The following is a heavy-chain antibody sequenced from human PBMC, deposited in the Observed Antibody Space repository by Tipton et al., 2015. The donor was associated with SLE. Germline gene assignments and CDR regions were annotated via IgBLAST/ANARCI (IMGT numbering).Heavy chain of an antibody. Sequence: TLSLTCTVSGGSFGSSYWNWVRQSPGKGLEWIGYIFTSGGATYNPSLKSRVTISVDTSMNQFSLKMNLMSAADTAVYFCARGDIVPTLFDYWGQGALVTVSS. CDR3: ARGDIVPTLFDY. D-gene: IGHD5-12*01. V-gene: IGHV4-4*08. CDR1: GGSFGSSY. CDR2: IFTSGGA. J-gene: IGHJ4*02.